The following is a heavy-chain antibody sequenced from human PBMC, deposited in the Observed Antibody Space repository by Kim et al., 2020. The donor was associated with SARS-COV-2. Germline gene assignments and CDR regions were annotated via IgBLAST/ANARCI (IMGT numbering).Heavy chain of an antibody. V-gene: IGHV3-23*01. Sequence: GGSLRLSCAASGFSFSNYAMSWVRQAPGKGLEWVSTLSISGDSTYYADSMKGRLTISRDNSQNTLFLQMNSLRAEDTAIYYCAKDGTLNYDSTYFDYWGQGTLVTVSS. CDR3: AKDGTLNYDSTYFDY. J-gene: IGHJ4*02. CDR1: GFSFSNYA. D-gene: IGHD3-9*01. CDR2: LSISGDST.